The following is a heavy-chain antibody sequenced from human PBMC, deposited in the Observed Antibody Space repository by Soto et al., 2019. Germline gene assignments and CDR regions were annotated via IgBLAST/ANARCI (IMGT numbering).Heavy chain of an antibody. J-gene: IGHJ3*02. D-gene: IGHD3-22*01. CDR1: GYTFTGYY. V-gene: IGHV1-2*04. Sequence: ASVKVSCKASGYTFTGYYMHWVRQAPGQVLEWMGWINPNSGGTNYAQKFQGWVTMTRDTSISTAYMELSRLRSDDTAVYYCARESSYDSSGYYSGKYAFDIWGQGTMVTVSS. CDR2: INPNSGGT. CDR3: ARESSYDSSGYYSGKYAFDI.